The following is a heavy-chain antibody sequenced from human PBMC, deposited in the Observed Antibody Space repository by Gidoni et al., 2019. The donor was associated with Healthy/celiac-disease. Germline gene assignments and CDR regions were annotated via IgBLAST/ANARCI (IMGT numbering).Heavy chain of an antibody. D-gene: IGHD2-2*01. CDR1: GGSISSGGYS. CDR2: IYHSGST. Sequence: QLQLQESGSGLVKPSPTLSLTCAVSGGSISSGGYSWSWIRQPPGKGLEWIGYIYHSGSTYYNPSLKSRVTISVDRSKNQFSLKLSSVTAADTAVYYCAREAEGCSSTSCYRHFDYWGQGTLVTVSS. J-gene: IGHJ4*02. CDR3: AREAEGCSSTSCYRHFDY. V-gene: IGHV4-30-2*01.